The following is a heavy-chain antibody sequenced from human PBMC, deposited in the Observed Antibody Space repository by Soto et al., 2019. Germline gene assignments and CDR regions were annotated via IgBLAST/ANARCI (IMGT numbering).Heavy chain of an antibody. CDR3: ARDVVVVAATHYGMDV. J-gene: IGHJ6*02. CDR1: GYTFTSYY. CDR2: INPSGGST. Sequence: QVQLVQSGAEVKKPGASVKVSCKASGYTFTSYYMHWVRQAPGQGLEWMGIINPSGGSTSYEQKFQGRVTMTRDTSTSTVYMELSSLRSEDTAVYYCARDVVVVAATHYGMDVWGQGTTVTVSS. V-gene: IGHV1-46*01. D-gene: IGHD2-15*01.